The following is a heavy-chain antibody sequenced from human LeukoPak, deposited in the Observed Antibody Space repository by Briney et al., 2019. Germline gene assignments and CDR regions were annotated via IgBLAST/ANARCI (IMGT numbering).Heavy chain of an antibody. CDR1: GFTFSNYA. CDR2: MSGSGGST. J-gene: IGHJ4*02. D-gene: IGHD6-19*01. V-gene: IGHV3-23*01. CDR3: AKNQGQWLVPVDY. Sequence: AGGSLRLSCAASGFTFSNYAMSWDRQAPGKGLEWVSSMSGSGGSTYYADSVKGRFTISRDNSKNTLYLQMNNLRAEDTALYYCAKNQGQWLVPVDYWGQGTLVTVSS.